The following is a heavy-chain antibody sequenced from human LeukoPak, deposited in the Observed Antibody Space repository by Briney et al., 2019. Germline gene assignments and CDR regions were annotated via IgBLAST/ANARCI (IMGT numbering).Heavy chain of an antibody. V-gene: IGHV4-34*01. CDR3: ARGGSGWYEVIDY. CDR1: GGSFSGYY. J-gene: IGHJ4*02. D-gene: IGHD6-19*01. Sequence: SDTLSLTCAVYGGSFSGYYWSWIRQPPRQGLEWIGEINHSGSTNYNPSLKSRVTISVDTSKNQFSLKLSSVTAADTAVYYCARGGSGWYEVIDYWGQGTLVTVSS. CDR2: INHSGST.